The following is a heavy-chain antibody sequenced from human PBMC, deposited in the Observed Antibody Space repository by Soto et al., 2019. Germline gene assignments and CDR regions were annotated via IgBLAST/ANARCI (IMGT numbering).Heavy chain of an antibody. Sequence: QVQLVESGGGVVQPGRSLRLSCAASGFTFSSYGMHWVRQAPGKGLEWVAVIWYDGSNKYYADSVKGRFTISRDNSKNTLYLQMNSLRAEDTAVYYCARESPRYYYDSSGYLGFDYWGQGTLVTVSS. CDR1: GFTFSSYG. D-gene: IGHD3-22*01. CDR3: ARESPRYYYDSSGYLGFDY. V-gene: IGHV3-33*01. CDR2: IWYDGSNK. J-gene: IGHJ4*02.